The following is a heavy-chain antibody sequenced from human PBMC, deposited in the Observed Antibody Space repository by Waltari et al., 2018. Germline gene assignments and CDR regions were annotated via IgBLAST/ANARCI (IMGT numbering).Heavy chain of an antibody. J-gene: IGHJ6*02. V-gene: IGHV1-69*05. CDR1: GGTFSSYA. CDR3: ARSEYGSGSYYNPLDYGMDV. Sequence: QVQLVQSGAEVKKPGSSVKVSCKASGGTFSSYAISWVRQAPGQGLEWMGGIIPIFGTANDAQKFQGRVTITTDESTSTAYMELSSLRSEDTAVYYCARSEYGSGSYYNPLDYGMDVWGQGTTVTVSS. CDR2: IIPIFGTA. D-gene: IGHD3-10*01.